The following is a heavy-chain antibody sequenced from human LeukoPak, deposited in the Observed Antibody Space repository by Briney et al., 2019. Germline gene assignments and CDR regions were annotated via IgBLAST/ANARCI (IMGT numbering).Heavy chain of an antibody. D-gene: IGHD3-22*01. Sequence: SETLSLTCTVSGGSISSYYWSWIRQPPGKGLEWIGYIYYSGSTNYNPSLKSRVTISVDTSKNQFSLKLSSVTAADTAVYYCARHLASSGSSPGWYFDLWGRGALVTVSS. CDR2: IYYSGST. V-gene: IGHV4-59*08. CDR3: ARHLASSGSSPGWYFDL. CDR1: GGSISSYY. J-gene: IGHJ2*01.